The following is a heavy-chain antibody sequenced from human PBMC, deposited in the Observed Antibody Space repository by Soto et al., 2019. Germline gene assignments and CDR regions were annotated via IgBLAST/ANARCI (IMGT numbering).Heavy chain of an antibody. D-gene: IGHD2-2*01. CDR1: GYSFTSYW. V-gene: IGHV5-51*01. CDR3: ARLSPPPKLGYCSSTSCSNWFDP. CDR2: IYPGDSDT. Sequence: GESLKISCKGSGYSFTSYWIGWVRQMPGKGLEWMGIIYPGDSDTRYSPSFQGRVTISADKSISTAYLQWSSLKASDTAMYYCARLSPPPKLGYCSSTSCSNWFDPWGQGTLVTVSS. J-gene: IGHJ5*02.